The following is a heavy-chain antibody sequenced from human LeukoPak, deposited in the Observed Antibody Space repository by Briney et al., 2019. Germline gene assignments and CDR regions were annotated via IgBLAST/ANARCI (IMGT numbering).Heavy chain of an antibody. D-gene: IGHD6-13*01. CDR1: GYTFTSYY. CDR3: ARGTGIAAAVTSLFQY. Sequence: ASVRVSCKASGYTFTSYYRHWVRQAPGQGPEWMGVINTSGGSTSYAQKFQGRVTMTRDTSTSTVYMELSSLSSEETAVYYCARGTGIAAAVTSLFQYWGQGTLVTVSS. J-gene: IGHJ1*01. V-gene: IGHV1-46*01. CDR2: INTSGGST.